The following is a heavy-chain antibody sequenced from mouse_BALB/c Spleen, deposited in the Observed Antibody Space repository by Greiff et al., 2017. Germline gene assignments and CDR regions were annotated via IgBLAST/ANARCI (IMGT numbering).Heavy chain of an antibody. D-gene: IGHD2-1*01. CDR2: ISCYNGAT. CDR3: ARHRGNYVYYYAMDY. V-gene: IGHV1S34*01. J-gene: IGHJ4*01. Sequence: LMKPGASVKISCKASGYSFTSYYMHWVKQSHGKSLEWIGYISCYNGATSYNQKFKGKATFTVDTSSSTAYMQFNSLTSEDSAVYYCARHRGNYVYYYAMDYWGQGTSVTVSS. CDR1: GYSFTSYY.